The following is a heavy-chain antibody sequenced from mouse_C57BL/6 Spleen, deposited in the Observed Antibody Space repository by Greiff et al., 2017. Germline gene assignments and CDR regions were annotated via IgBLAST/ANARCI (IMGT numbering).Heavy chain of an antibody. V-gene: IGHV3-6*01. CDR2: ISYDGSN. D-gene: IGHD2-1*01. CDR3: ARGDYGKIAY. J-gene: IGHJ3*01. CDR1: GYSITSGYY. Sequence: EVKLLESGPGLVKPSQSLSLTCSVTGYSITSGYYWNWIRQFPGNKLEWMGYISYDGSNNYNPSLKNRISITRDTSKNQFFLKLNSVTTEDTATYYCARGDYGKIAYWGQGTLVTVSA.